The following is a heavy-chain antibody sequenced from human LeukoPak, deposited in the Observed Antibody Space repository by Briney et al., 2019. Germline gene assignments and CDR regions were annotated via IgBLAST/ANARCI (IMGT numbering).Heavy chain of an antibody. CDR3: ARQGYYYDSSGYYPPYYYYGMDV. D-gene: IGHD3-22*01. V-gene: IGHV1-8*01. Sequence: GASVKVSCKASGYTFTSYDINWVRQATGQGLEWMGWMNPNSGNTGYAQKFQGRVTMTRNTSISTAYMELSSLRSEDTAVYYCARQGYYYDSSGYYPPYYYYGMDVWGQGTTVTVSS. J-gene: IGHJ6*02. CDR1: GYTFTSYD. CDR2: MNPNSGNT.